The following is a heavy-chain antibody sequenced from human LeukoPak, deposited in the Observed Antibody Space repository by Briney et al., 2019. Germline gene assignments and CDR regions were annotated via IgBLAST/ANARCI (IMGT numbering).Heavy chain of an antibody. CDR1: GGSISSSTYY. CDR2: IYETGST. J-gene: IGHJ4*02. V-gene: IGHV4-39*07. CDR3: ARESSGYSRKPIDH. Sequence: SETLSLTCAVSGGSISSSTYYWGWIRQPPGKGLEWIGCIYETGSTYYKPSLKSRVTISVDTSKNQFSLELSSVTAADTAVYYCARESSGYSRKPIDHWGQGTLVTVSS. D-gene: IGHD3-22*01.